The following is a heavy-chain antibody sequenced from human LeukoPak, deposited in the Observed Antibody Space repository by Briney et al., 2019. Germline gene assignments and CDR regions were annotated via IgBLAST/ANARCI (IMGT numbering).Heavy chain of an antibody. V-gene: IGHV4-4*02. J-gene: IGHJ6*02. CDR3: ATAPILRGEGGEHYKYGMDV. CDR1: VGPISTGNW. CDR2: IYHNGTS. Sequence: PSGTLSLTCAVSVGPISTGNWWSWVRQSPGKGLEWIGEIYHNGTSNNNPSLKSRVTISADTFKNHFSLKLTSVTAADTAVYYCATAPILRGEGGEHYKYGMDVWGQGTTVIVSS. D-gene: IGHD2-2*02.